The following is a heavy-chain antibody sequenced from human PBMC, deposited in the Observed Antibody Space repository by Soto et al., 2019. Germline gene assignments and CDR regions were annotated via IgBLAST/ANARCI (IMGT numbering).Heavy chain of an antibody. CDR2: IYYSGST. CDR3: ARSRRTDRYYDFWSGYFTPNWFDP. V-gene: IGHV4-31*03. J-gene: IGHJ5*02. Sequence: ASETLSLTCTVSGGSISSGGYYWSWIRQHPGKGLEWIGYIYYSGSTYYNPSLKSRVTISVDTSKNQFSLKLSSVTAADTAVYYCARSRRTDRYYDFWSGYFTPNWFDPWGQGTLVTVSS. D-gene: IGHD3-3*01. CDR1: GGSISSGGYY.